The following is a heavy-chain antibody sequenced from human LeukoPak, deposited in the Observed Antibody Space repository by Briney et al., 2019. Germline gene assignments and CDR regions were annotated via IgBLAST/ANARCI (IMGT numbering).Heavy chain of an antibody. Sequence: TSETLSLPCTVSGDSISCSSYYWGWIRQPPGKGLEWVASIYHSGSTFYNPSLKSRVTISVDTSKNQFSLKLSSVTAADTAVYYCARLGGYCSGSSCYWLDYWGQGTLVTVSA. CDR2: IYHSGST. V-gene: IGHV4-39*01. CDR1: GDSISCSSYY. J-gene: IGHJ4*02. CDR3: ARLGGYCSGSSCYWLDY. D-gene: IGHD2-15*01.